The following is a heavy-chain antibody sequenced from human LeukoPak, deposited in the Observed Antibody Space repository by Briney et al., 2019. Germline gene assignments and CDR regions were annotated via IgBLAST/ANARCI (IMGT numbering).Heavy chain of an antibody. J-gene: IGHJ6*03. CDR3: AKDLYSASPYYVGV. CDR2: ISGSGGST. Sequence: GGSLRLSCAASGFTFSSYVLTWVRQAPGKGLEWVSAISGSGGSTYYADSVKGRFTISRDNSKNTLYLQMNSLRAEDTAVYYCAKDLYSASPYYVGVWGKGTTVTVS. V-gene: IGHV3-23*01. CDR1: GFTFSSYV. D-gene: IGHD5-12*01.